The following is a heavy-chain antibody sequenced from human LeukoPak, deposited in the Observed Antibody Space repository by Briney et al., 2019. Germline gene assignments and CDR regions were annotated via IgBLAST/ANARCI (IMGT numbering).Heavy chain of an antibody. J-gene: IGHJ6*03. CDR1: GGSISSSSYY. D-gene: IGHD2-2*01. V-gene: IGHV4-39*01. CDR2: ICYSGST. Sequence: SETLSLTCTVSGGSISSSSYYWGWIRQPPGKGLEWIGSICYSGSTYYNPSLTSRVTISVDTSKNQFSLKLSSVTAADTAVYYCARLGCSSTSCYLYYYYYMDVWGKGTRSPSP. CDR3: ARLGCSSTSCYLYYYYYMDV.